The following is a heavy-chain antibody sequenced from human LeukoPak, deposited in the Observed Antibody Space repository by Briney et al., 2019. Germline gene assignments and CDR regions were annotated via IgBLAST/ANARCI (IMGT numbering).Heavy chain of an antibody. J-gene: IGHJ4*02. CDR3: ARGIHVVYDSSPSPYY. D-gene: IGHD3-22*01. CDR2: ISSSSSYI. Sequence: PGGSLRLSCAASGFTFSSYSMNWVRQAPGKGLEWVSSISSSSSYIYYADSVKGRFTISRDNAKNSLYLQMNSLRAEDTAVYYCARGIHVVYDSSPSPYYWGQGTLVTVSS. V-gene: IGHV3-21*01. CDR1: GFTFSSYS.